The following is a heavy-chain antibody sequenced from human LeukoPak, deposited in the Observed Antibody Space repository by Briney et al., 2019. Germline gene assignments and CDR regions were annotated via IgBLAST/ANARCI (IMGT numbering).Heavy chain of an antibody. CDR2: IYYSGST. V-gene: IGHV4-39*01. CDR3: ARLRAVAGTYFDY. CDR1: GGSISSSSYY. J-gene: IGHJ4*02. Sequence: SETLSLTCTVSGGSISSSSYYWGWIRQPPGKGPEWIGSIYYSGSTYYNPSLKSRVTISVDTSKNQFSLKLSSVTAADTAVYYCARLRAVAGTYFDYWGQGTLVTVSS. D-gene: IGHD6-19*01.